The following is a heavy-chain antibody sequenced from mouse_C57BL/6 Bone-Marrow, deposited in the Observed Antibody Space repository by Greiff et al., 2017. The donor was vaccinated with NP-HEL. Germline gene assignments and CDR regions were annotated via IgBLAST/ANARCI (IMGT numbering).Heavy chain of an antibody. J-gene: IGHJ1*03. D-gene: IGHD2-3*01. CDR2: INYDGSST. Sequence: DVKLVESEGGLVQPGSSMKLSCTASGFTFSDYYMAWVRQVPEKGLEWVANINYDGSSTYYLDSLKSRFIISRDNAKNILYLQMSSLKSEDTATYYCAREEVMGYDGWYFDVWGTGTTVTVSS. CDR3: AREEVMGYDGWYFDV. CDR1: GFTFSDYY. V-gene: IGHV5-16*01.